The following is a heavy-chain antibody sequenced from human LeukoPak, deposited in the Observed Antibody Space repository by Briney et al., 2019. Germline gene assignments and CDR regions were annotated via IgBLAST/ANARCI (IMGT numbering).Heavy chain of an antibody. Sequence: ASVTVSFKVSGYTLTELSMHWVRQAPGKGLEWMGGFDPEDGETIYAQKFQGRVTMTEDTSTDTAYMELSSLRSEDTAVYYCATAGSSWPLSFDYWGQGTLVTVSP. CDR2: FDPEDGET. J-gene: IGHJ4*02. CDR1: GYTLTELS. D-gene: IGHD6-13*01. CDR3: ATAGSSWPLSFDY. V-gene: IGHV1-24*01.